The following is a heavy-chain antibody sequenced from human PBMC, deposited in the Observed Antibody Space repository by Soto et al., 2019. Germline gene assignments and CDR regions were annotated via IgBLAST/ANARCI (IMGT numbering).Heavy chain of an antibody. D-gene: IGHD2-2*01. CDR2: ISYDGSNK. V-gene: IGHV3-30-3*01. Sequence: GGSLRLSCAASGFTFSSYAMHWVRQAPGKGLEWVAVISYDGSNKYYADSVKGRFTISRDNSKNTLYLQMNSLRAEDTAVYYCARFFRRPAAIPPSDYWGQGTLVTVSS. J-gene: IGHJ4*02. CDR1: GFTFSSYA. CDR3: ARFFRRPAAIPPSDY.